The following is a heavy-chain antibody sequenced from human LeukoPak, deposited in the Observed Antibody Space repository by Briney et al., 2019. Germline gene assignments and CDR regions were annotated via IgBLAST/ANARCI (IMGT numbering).Heavy chain of an antibody. J-gene: IGHJ3*02. Sequence: GGSLRLSCAASGFTFSSYSMNWVRQAPGKGLEWVSSISSSSSYIYYADSVKGRFTISRDNAKNSLYLQMNSLRAEDTAVYYCARVQGRLGYSSSGRDIWGQGTMVTVSS. D-gene: IGHD6-6*01. CDR3: ARVQGRLGYSSSGRDI. CDR2: ISSSSSYI. V-gene: IGHV3-21*01. CDR1: GFTFSSYS.